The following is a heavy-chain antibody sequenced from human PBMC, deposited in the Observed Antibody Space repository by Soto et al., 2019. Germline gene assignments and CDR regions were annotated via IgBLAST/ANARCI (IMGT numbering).Heavy chain of an antibody. D-gene: IGHD3-3*01. J-gene: IGHJ4*02. CDR1: GYTFTDYF. CDR3: AKLLWSGYYTLQEVDY. CDR2: RNPNSGDT. Sequence: QVQLVQSGAEVKKPGASVKVSCRASGYTFTDYFVSWVRQAPGQGLEWVGWRNPNSGDTKYAQKFQGSVTFTTDTSISTAYMELSRLRSDDTAVFYCAKLLWSGYYTLQEVDYWGQGTLVTVSS. V-gene: IGHV1-2*02.